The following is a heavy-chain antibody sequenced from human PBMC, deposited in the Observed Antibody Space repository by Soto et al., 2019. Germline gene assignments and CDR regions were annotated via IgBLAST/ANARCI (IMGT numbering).Heavy chain of an antibody. CDR1: GFTFSNYE. Sequence: PGGSLRLSCAASGFTFSNYEMNWVRQAPGKGLEWVSYISSGGSTMYYADSVKGRFTVSRDSAEKSLYLQMNSLRPEDTAVYYCARDFRGAPGAFDIWGQGTRVTVSS. D-gene: IGHD3-10*01. CDR3: ARDFRGAPGAFDI. V-gene: IGHV3-48*03. CDR2: ISSGGSTM. J-gene: IGHJ3*02.